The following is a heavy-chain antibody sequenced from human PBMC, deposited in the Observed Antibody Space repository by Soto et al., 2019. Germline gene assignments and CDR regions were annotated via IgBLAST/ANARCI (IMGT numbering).Heavy chain of an antibody. D-gene: IGHD5-12*01. CDR3: AGASTWHPGAFDI. J-gene: IGHJ3*02. V-gene: IGHV4-59*01. CDR2: IYYSGST. Sequence: SETLSLTCTVSGGPISSYYWSWIRQPPGKGLEWIGYIYYSGSTNYNPSLKSRVTISVDTSKNQFSLKLSSVTAADTAVYYCAGASTWHPGAFDIWGQGTTVTVSS. CDR1: GGPISSYY.